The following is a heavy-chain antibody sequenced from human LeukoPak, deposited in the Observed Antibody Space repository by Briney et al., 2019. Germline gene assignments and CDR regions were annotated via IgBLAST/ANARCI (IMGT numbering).Heavy chain of an antibody. D-gene: IGHD3-22*01. CDR1: GGSISSYY. J-gene: IGHJ5*02. Sequence: SSETLSLTCTVSGGSISSYYWSWIRQPAGKGLEWIGRIYTSGSTNYNPSLKSRVTMSVDTSKNQFSLKLSSVTAADTAVYYCARDRYYYDGSGYWTRFDHWGQGTLVTVSS. CDR3: ARDRYYYDGSGYWTRFDH. V-gene: IGHV4-4*07. CDR2: IYTSGST.